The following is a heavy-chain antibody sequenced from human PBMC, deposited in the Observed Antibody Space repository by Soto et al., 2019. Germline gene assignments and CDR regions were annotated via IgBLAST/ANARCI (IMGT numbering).Heavy chain of an antibody. CDR2: IWSDGSRQ. Sequence: QVRLVESGGGAVQPGRSLKLSCATSGFSFRNYAMHWVRQAPGKGLEWVAFIWSDGSRQDYADSVKGRFIISRDNSKNTLYLQMNSLRAEDTAVYYCAKGGTRLHYWGQGTLVTVSS. D-gene: IGHD1-1*01. V-gene: IGHV3-33*06. CDR3: AKGGTRLHY. CDR1: GFSFRNYA. J-gene: IGHJ4*02.